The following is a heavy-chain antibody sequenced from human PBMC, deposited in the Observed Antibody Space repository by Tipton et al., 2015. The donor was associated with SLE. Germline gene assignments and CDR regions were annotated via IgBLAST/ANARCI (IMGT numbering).Heavy chain of an antibody. J-gene: IGHJ4*02. CDR1: GGSISSYY. D-gene: IGHD3-22*01. Sequence: TLSLTCTVSGGSISSYYWSWIRQPPGKGLEWIGYIYYSGSTNYNPSLKSRVTISIDTSKNQFSLILSSVTAADTAVYYCARDQWDSSGDGYFDSWGQGTLVTVSS. CDR3: ARDQWDSSGDGYFDS. V-gene: IGHV4-59*01. CDR2: IYYSGST.